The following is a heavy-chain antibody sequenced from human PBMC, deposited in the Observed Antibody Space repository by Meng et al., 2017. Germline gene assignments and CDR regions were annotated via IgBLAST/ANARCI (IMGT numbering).Heavy chain of an antibody. CDR3: ARGRGYSSSSAGY. V-gene: IGHV4-4*02. D-gene: IGHD6-6*01. CDR1: GGSISSSNW. Sequence: SETLSLTCAVSGGSISSSNWWSWVRQPPGKGLEWIGEIYHSGSTNYNPSLKSRVTISVDTSKNQFSLKLSSVTAADTAVYYCARGRGYSSSSAGYWGQGTLVTVSS. J-gene: IGHJ4*02. CDR2: IYHSGST.